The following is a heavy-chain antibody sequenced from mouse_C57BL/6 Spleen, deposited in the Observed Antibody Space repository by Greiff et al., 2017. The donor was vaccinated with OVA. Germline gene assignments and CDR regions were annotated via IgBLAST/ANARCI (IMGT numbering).Heavy chain of an antibody. CDR2: IRNKANGYTT. CDR3: ARSTGPYFDY. Sequence: EVKLEESGGGLVQPGGSLSLSCAASGFTFIDYYMNWVRQPPGKALEWLGFIRNKANGYTTEYSASVKGRFIISRDNSQSILYLQMNALRAEDSAIYYCARSTGPYFDYWGQGTTLTVSS. D-gene: IGHD4-1*02. V-gene: IGHV7-3*01. CDR1: GFTFIDYY. J-gene: IGHJ2*01.